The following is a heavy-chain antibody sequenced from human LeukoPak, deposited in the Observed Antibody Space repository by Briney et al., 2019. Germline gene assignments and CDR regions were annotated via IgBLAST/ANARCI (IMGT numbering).Heavy chain of an antibody. Sequence: PGGSLRLSCAASGFTFSSYAMHWVRQAPGKGLEYVSAISSNGGSTYYANSVKGRFTISRDNSKNTLYLQMGSLRAEDMAVYYCARGGGYGSGSYYTLLDYWGQGTLVTVSS. CDR2: ISSNGGST. V-gene: IGHV3-64*01. D-gene: IGHD3-10*01. J-gene: IGHJ4*02. CDR1: GFTFSSYA. CDR3: ARGGGYGSGSYYTLLDY.